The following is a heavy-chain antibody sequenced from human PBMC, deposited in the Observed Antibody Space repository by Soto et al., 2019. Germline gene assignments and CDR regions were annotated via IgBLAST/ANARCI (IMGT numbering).Heavy chain of an antibody. V-gene: IGHV1-18*01. J-gene: IGHJ6*02. CDR1: GYTFTSYG. CDR3: ARDPDRLLEWLSSYYYYGMDV. Sequence: ASVKVSCKASGYTFTSYGISWVRQAPGQGLEWMGWISAYNGNTNYAQKLQGRVTMTTDTSTSTAYMELRSLRSDDTAVYYRARDPDRLLEWLSSYYYYGMDVWGQGTTVTVSS. CDR2: ISAYNGNT. D-gene: IGHD3-3*01.